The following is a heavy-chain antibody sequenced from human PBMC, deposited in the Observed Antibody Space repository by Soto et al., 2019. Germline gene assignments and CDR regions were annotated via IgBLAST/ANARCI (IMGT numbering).Heavy chain of an antibody. V-gene: IGHV4-30-4*01. CDR3: ARGRPNYFYYGLDV. Sequence: LSETLSLTCTVSGGSIKSDYYWTWVRQPPGGGLEWMGYKYYSGATDSDPSLKRRVSFSVDMSKNQFSLNLTSVTVADTAVYYCARGRPNYFYYGLDVWGQGIPVTVSS. CDR2: KYYSGAT. J-gene: IGHJ6*02. CDR1: GGSIKSDYY.